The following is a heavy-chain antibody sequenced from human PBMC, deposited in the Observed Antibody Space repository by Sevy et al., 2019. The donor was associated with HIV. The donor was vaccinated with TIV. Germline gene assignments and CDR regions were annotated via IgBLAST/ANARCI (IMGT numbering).Heavy chain of an antibody. J-gene: IGHJ6*02. Sequence: ASVKVSCKASGDTFSSYAISWVRQAPGQGLEWMGGIIPIFGTANYAQKFQGRVTITADESTSTAYMELSSLRSEDTAVYYCARDRPNYYDSSGYSGSYYYYGMDVWGHGTTVTVSS. CDR1: GDTFSSYA. D-gene: IGHD3-22*01. V-gene: IGHV1-69*13. CDR2: IIPIFGTA. CDR3: ARDRPNYYDSSGYSGSYYYYGMDV.